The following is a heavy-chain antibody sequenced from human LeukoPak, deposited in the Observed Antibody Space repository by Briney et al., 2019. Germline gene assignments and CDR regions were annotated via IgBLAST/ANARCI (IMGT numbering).Heavy chain of an antibody. CDR1: GGSISSGDYY. Sequence: PSQTLSLTCTVSGGSISSGDYYWSWIRQHPGKGLEWIGYIYYSGSTYYNPSLKSRVTISVDTSKDQFSLKLSSVTAADTAVYYCARTEPAPSYYFDYWGQGTLVTVSS. J-gene: IGHJ4*02. V-gene: IGHV4-31*03. D-gene: IGHD1-14*01. CDR2: IYYSGST. CDR3: ARTEPAPSYYFDY.